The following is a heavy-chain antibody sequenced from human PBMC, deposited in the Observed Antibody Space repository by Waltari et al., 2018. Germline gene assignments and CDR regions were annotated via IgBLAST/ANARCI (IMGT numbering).Heavy chain of an antibody. CDR2: VDPEDGET. CDR1: GYTLTELS. CDR3: ARAPLGCGGDCYSLVDY. J-gene: IGHJ4*02. D-gene: IGHD2-21*01. V-gene: IGHV1-24*01. Sequence: QVQLVQSGAEVKKPGASVKVSCKVSGYTLTELSMHWVRQAPGKGLEWMGGVDPEDGETIYAQKCQGRVTMTEDTSTDTDYMELSSLRSEDTAVYYCARAPLGCGGDCYSLVDYWGQGTLVTVSS.